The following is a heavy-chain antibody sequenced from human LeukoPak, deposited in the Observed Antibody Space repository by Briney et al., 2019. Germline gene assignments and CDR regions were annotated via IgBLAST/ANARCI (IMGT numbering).Heavy chain of an antibody. CDR1: GFTFSNYG. CDR3: AKDRTAGYDGLVDY. J-gene: IGHJ4*02. D-gene: IGHD5-12*01. Sequence: PRGSLRLSCAASGFTFSNYGMHWVRQAPGKGLEWVAVISYDGSNKYYTDSVKGRFTISRDNSKNTLYLQMNSLRAEDTAVYYCAKDRTAGYDGLVDYWGQGTLVTVSS. CDR2: ISYDGSNK. V-gene: IGHV3-30*18.